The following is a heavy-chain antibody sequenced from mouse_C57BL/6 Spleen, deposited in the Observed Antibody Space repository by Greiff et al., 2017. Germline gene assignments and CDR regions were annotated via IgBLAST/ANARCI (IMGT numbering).Heavy chain of an antibody. CDR1: GYAFSSSW. V-gene: IGHV1-82*01. CDR2: IYPGDGDT. J-gene: IGHJ4*01. Sequence: VKLQQSGPELVKPGASVKISCKASGYAFSSSWMNWVKQRPGKGLEWIGRIYPGDGDTNYNGKFKGKATLTADKSSSTAYMQLSSLTSEDSAVYFCARNQGLRYAMDYWGQGTSVTVSS. D-gene: IGHD1-1*01. CDR3: ARNQGLRYAMDY.